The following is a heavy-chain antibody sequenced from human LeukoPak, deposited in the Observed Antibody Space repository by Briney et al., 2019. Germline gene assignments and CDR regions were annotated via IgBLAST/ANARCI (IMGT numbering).Heavy chain of an antibody. CDR3: ARDGVVVVAATIYYCYGMDV. V-gene: IGHV1-69*13. CDR1: GGTFSSYA. J-gene: IGHJ6*02. CDR2: IFPIFGTA. D-gene: IGHD2-15*01. Sequence: SVKVSCKASGGTFSSYAISWVRQAPGRGLEWMGVIFPIFGTANYAQRFQGRVTITADESTSTAYMELSSLRSEDTAVYYCARDGVVVVAATIYYCYGMDVWGQGTTVTVSS.